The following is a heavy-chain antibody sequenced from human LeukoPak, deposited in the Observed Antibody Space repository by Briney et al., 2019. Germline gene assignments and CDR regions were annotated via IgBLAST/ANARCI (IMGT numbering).Heavy chain of an antibody. D-gene: IGHD6-6*01. V-gene: IGHV1-18*01. J-gene: IGHJ4*02. CDR3: ARGLPYSSSSWGVYYFDY. CDR2: ISAYNGNT. Sequence: ASVKVSCKASGYTFTSYGISWVRQAPGQGLEWMGWISAYNGNTNYAQKLQGRVTMTTDTSTSTAYMELRSLRSDDTAVYYCARGLPYSSSSWGVYYFDYWGQGTLVTVFS. CDR1: GYTFTSYG.